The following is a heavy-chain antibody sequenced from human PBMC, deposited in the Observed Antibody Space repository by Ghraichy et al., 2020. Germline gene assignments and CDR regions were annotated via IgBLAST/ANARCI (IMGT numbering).Heavy chain of an antibody. CDR1: GGSISSYY. CDR2: IYYSGGT. J-gene: IGHJ6*02. D-gene: IGHD6-19*01. Sequence: SETLSLTCTVSGGSISSYYWSWIRQPPGKGLEWIGYIYYSGGTNYNPSLKSRVTISVDTSKNQFSLKLSSVTAADTAVYYCARGDGAAVAGHYYYYYGMDVWGQGTTVTVSS. V-gene: IGHV4-59*01. CDR3: ARGDGAAVAGHYYYYYGMDV.